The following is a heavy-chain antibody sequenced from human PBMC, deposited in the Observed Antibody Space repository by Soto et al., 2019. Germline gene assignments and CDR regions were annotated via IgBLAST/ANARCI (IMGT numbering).Heavy chain of an antibody. CDR3: ARGPGGPDGPGDY. D-gene: IGHD2-15*01. V-gene: IGHV1-69*05. Sequence: SVKVSCKASGGTFSSYAISWVRQAPGQGLEWMGGIIPIFGTANYAQKFQGRVTITRDTSTSTAYMELSSLRSEDTAVYYCARGPGGPDGPGDYWGQGTLVTVSS. J-gene: IGHJ4*02. CDR1: GGTFSSYA. CDR2: IIPIFGTA.